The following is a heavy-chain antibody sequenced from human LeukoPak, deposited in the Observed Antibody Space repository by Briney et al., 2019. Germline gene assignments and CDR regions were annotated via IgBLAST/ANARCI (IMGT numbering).Heavy chain of an antibody. Sequence: GGSLKISLRGSGYRFTSYWIGWVRPRPGKGLEWMGIIYPGDSDTRYSPSFQGHVTISADKSISTAYLQWSSLKASDTAMYYCARHGDCSSTSCLKAGFDPWGQGTLVTVSS. J-gene: IGHJ5*02. V-gene: IGHV5-51*01. CDR3: ARHGDCSSTSCLKAGFDP. CDR2: IYPGDSDT. D-gene: IGHD2-2*01. CDR1: GYRFTSYW.